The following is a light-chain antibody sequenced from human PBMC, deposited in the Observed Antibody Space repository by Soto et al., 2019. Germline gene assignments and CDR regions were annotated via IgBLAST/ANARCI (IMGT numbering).Light chain of an antibody. J-gene: IGKJ4*01. Sequence: DIQMTQSPSSLSASVGDRITITCRASQAVPNNMAWYQQKPGKPPKLLIYEESTLHSGVPSRFSGRKSGTQFTFTIDSLQPEDFATYYCQQVKTYPRTFGGGTKVDIK. CDR3: QQVKTYPRT. CDR2: EES. V-gene: IGKV1-9*01. CDR1: QAVPNN.